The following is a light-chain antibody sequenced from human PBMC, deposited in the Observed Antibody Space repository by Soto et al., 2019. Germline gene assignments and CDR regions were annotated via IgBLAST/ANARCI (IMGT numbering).Light chain of an antibody. V-gene: IGLV3-21*02. J-gene: IGLJ2*01. CDR1: NIGSKS. Sequence: SYELTQPPSVSVAPGQTARITCGGNNIGSKSVHWYQQKPRQAPVLVVYDDSDRPSGIPERISGSNFGSTATLTISRVEAGDEADYYCQVWDTSSDHPVFGGGTKVTVL. CDR2: DDS. CDR3: QVWDTSSDHPV.